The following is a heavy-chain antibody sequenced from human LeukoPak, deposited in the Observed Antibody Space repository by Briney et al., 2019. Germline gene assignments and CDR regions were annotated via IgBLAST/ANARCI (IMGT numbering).Heavy chain of an antibody. Sequence: GGSLRLSCAASGFTFSSYAMNWVRQAPGKGLEWVSTISNSAATTYYADSVKGRFTISRDNSKSTLYLQINSLRAEDTAIYCCAKGASSSSFDYWGQGTLVTVSS. V-gene: IGHV3-23*01. CDR1: GFTFSSYA. CDR3: AKGASSSSFDY. CDR2: ISNSAATT. J-gene: IGHJ4*02. D-gene: IGHD6-6*01.